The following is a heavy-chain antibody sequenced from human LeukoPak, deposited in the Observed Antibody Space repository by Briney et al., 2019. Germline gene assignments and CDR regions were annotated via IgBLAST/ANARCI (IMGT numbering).Heavy chain of an antibody. D-gene: IGHD2-15*01. CDR2: IYYSGST. CDR1: GGSISSGGYY. CDR3: ARLDRRSSGALDY. V-gene: IGHV4-31*03. Sequence: SETLSLTCTVSGGSISSGGYYWSWIRQHPGKGLEWIGYIYYSGSTYYNPSLKSRVTISVDTSKNQFSLKLSSVTAADTAVYYCARLDRRSSGALDYWGQGTLVTVSS. J-gene: IGHJ4*02.